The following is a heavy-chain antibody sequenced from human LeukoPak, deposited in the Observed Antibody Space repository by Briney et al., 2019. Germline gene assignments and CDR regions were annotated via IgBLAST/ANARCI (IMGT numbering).Heavy chain of an antibody. CDR1: GYTFTGFY. J-gene: IGHJ4*02. D-gene: IGHD3-10*01. CDR3: AKEGVGDNKSFDY. Sequence: ASVKVSCKASGYTFTGFYFHWMRQAPGQGLEWVGCIHPGTGVTNCAQNFQGRVTMTRDTSISTGYMELERLRSDDTAIYYCAKEGVGDNKSFDYWGQGSLVTVSS. CDR2: IHPGTGVT. V-gene: IGHV1-2*02.